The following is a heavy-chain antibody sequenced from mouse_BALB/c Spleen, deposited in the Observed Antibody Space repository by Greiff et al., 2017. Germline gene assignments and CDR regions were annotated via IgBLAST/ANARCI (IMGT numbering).Heavy chain of an antibody. J-gene: IGHJ4*01. D-gene: IGHD2-4*01. CDR1: GYTFTSYW. Sequence: QVQLQQSGAELAKPGASVKMSCKASGYTFTSYWMHWVKQRPGQGLEWIGYINPSTGYTEYTQKFKDKATLTADKSSSTAYMQLSSLTSEDSAVYYCARDIYYEDAMDYWGQGTSVTVSS. CDR2: INPSTGYT. CDR3: ARDIYYEDAMDY. V-gene: IGHV1-7*01.